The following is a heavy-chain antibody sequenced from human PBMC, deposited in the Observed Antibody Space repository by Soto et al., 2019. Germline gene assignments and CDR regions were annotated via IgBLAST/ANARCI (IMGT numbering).Heavy chain of an antibody. J-gene: IGHJ4*02. D-gene: IGHD1-20*01. CDR1: GGSLSGHY. CDR3: ASPQYNWNNPFVY. Sequence: QVQLQQWGAGLLKPSETLSLTCAVYGGSLSGHYWSWLSQPPGKGLEWIGEINHLGSTDYNPSLRSRVTISVDTSKNQFSLRLTSVTAADTAVYYCASPQYNWNNPFVYWGQGTLVTVSS. CDR2: INHLGST. V-gene: IGHV4-34*01.